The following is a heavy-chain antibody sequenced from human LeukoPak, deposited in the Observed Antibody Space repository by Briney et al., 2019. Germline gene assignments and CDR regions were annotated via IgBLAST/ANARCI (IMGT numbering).Heavy chain of an antibody. D-gene: IGHD3-3*01. Sequence: SETLSLTCAVSGGSISSGGYSWSWIRQPPGKGLEWIGYIYHSGSTYYNPSLKSRVTISVDTSKNQFSLKLSSVTAADTAVYYCARGRVLRTIFGVDTVYYFDYWGQGTLVTVSS. CDR3: ARGRVLRTIFGVDTVYYFDY. V-gene: IGHV4-30-2*01. J-gene: IGHJ4*02. CDR1: GGSISSGGYS. CDR2: IYHSGST.